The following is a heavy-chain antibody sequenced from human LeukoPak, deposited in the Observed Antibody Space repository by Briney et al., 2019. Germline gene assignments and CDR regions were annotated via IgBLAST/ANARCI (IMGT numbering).Heavy chain of an antibody. D-gene: IGHD6-13*01. CDR1: GYTFTTYW. CDR3: VRHGLGSSWFGFDY. J-gene: IGHJ4*02. CDR2: IYPGDSDP. Sequence: GESLKISCKGSGYTFTTYWIGWVRQMPGEGLEWMGIIYPGDSDPRYSPSFQGQVTISADKSISTAYLQWSSLKASDSAMYYCVRHGLGSSWFGFDYWGQGTLVTVSS. V-gene: IGHV5-51*01.